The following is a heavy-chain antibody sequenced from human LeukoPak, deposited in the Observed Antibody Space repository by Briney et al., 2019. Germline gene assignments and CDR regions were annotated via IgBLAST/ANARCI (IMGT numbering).Heavy chain of an antibody. D-gene: IGHD2-15*01. Sequence: ASVKVSCKTSGYTFTSYGVSWVRQAPGQGLEWMAWISAYSGHTHYAQKLQGRITVTTDTSTNTAYMDLRSLRSDDTAVYYCARDRPGYCSSGSCAADYWGQGTPVTVSS. J-gene: IGHJ4*02. V-gene: IGHV1-18*01. CDR3: ARDRPGYCSSGSCAADY. CDR2: ISAYSGHT. CDR1: GYTFTSYG.